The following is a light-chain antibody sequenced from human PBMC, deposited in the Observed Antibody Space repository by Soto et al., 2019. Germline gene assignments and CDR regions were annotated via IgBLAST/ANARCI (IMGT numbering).Light chain of an antibody. CDR1: STDVGGYNY. V-gene: IGLV2-14*01. CDR2: EVS. CDR3: GSYTSTDTPFG. Sequence: QSVLAQPSSVSGSPGQSLTISFTGTSTDVGGYNYVSWYQHHPGKGPKLIIYEVSNRPSGVSDRFSGSKSGNKASLIISNLEAEDESDYYCGSYTSTDTPFGFGTGTKGTVL. J-gene: IGLJ1*01.